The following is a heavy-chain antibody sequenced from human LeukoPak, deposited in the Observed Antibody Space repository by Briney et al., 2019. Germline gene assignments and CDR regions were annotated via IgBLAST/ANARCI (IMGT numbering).Heavy chain of an antibody. CDR3: TREDYYGMDV. CDR1: AFTLGDYD. J-gene: IGHJ6*02. V-gene: IGHV3-49*04. CDR2: IRSKAYGGTT. Sequence: GGSLRLSCTASAFTLGDYDMSWVRQAPGKGLDWVGFIRSKAYGGTTEYAASVKGRFTNSRDDSKSIAYLQTNSLKTEDTAVYYCTREDYYGMDVWGQGTTVTVSS.